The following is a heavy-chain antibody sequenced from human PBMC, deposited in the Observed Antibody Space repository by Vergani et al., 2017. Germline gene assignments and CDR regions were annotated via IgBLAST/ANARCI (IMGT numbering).Heavy chain of an antibody. J-gene: IGHJ4*02. CDR3: AKDLGSGWYEGILDY. CDR2: ISGSGGST. CDR1: GFTFSSYA. V-gene: IGHV3-23*01. Sequence: EVQLLESGGGLVQPGGSLRLSCAASGFTFSSYAMSWVRQAPGKGLEWVSAISGSGGSTYYAESVKGRFTISRDNSKNTLYLQMNSLRAEDTAVYYCAKDLGSGWYEGILDYWGQGTLVTVSS. D-gene: IGHD6-19*01.